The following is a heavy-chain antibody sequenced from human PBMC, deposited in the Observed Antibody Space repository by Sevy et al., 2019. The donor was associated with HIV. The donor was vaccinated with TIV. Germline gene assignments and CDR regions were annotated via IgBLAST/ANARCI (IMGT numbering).Heavy chain of an antibody. CDR1: GFTFSSYA. D-gene: IGHD2-21*02. CDR2: MTGSGSIT. Sequence: GGSLRLSCAASGFTFSSYAMTWVRQAPGKGLDWVSSMTGSGSITYYGDSVKGWFTISRDNSKNTLYLQMNNLRVEDTALYYCAKDGLHSGDFEYFQDWGQGTLVTVSS. V-gene: IGHV3-23*01. J-gene: IGHJ1*01. CDR3: AKDGLHSGDFEYFQD.